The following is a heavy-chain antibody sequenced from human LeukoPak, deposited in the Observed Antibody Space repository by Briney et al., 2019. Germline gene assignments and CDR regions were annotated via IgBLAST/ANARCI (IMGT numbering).Heavy chain of an antibody. CDR1: GGSISSY. Sequence: SETLSLTCTVSGGSISSYWSWIRQPAGKGLEWIGRIYGSGSTNYNPSLKSRVTMSLDTSKNQFSLRLSSVTAADTAVYYCARDSGTTGEVRFDPWGQGTLVTVSS. V-gene: IGHV4-4*07. J-gene: IGHJ5*02. CDR2: IYGSGST. D-gene: IGHD3-10*01. CDR3: ARDSGTTGEVRFDP.